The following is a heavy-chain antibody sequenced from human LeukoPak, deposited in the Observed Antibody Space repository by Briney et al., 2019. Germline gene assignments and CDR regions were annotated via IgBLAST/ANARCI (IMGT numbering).Heavy chain of an antibody. J-gene: IGHJ5*02. D-gene: IGHD3-22*01. Sequence: SVKVSCKASGGTFSSYAISWVRQAPGQGLEWMGGIIPIFGTANYAQKFQGRVTITADESTSTAYMELSSLRSEDTAVYYCARDFNYYDSSGYNWFDPWGQGTLVTVSS. V-gene: IGHV1-69*13. CDR1: GGTFSSYA. CDR2: IIPIFGTA. CDR3: ARDFNYYDSSGYNWFDP.